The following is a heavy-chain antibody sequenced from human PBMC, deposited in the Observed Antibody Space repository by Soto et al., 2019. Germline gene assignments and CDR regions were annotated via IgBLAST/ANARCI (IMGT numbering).Heavy chain of an antibody. D-gene: IGHD2-2*01. Sequence: QLQLQESGPRLVKPSETLSLTCSVSGGSISSSSYSWGWIRQPPGKGLEWIGTIYYSGSTHYNPSLGGRAAISPDTPHNQLSLRLSSVTAADTAVYYCGRQPGHCGSTTCFGYYSVDVWGHGTTVTVS. CDR3: GRQPGHCGSTTCFGYYSVDV. V-gene: IGHV4-39*01. CDR2: IYYSGST. CDR1: GGSISSSSYS. J-gene: IGHJ6*02.